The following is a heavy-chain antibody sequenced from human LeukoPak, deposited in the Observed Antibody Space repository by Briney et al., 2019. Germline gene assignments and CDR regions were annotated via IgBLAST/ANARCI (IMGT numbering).Heavy chain of an antibody. D-gene: IGHD1-26*01. CDR3: ARDRGGSYYDAFDI. Sequence: PGGSLRLSCAASGFTFSSYSMNWVRQAPGKGLEWVSSISSSSSYIYYADSVKGRFTISRDNAKNSLYLQMNSLRAEDTAVYYCARDRGGSYYDAFDIWGQGTMVTVSP. V-gene: IGHV3-21*01. CDR1: GFTFSSYS. CDR2: ISSSSSYI. J-gene: IGHJ3*02.